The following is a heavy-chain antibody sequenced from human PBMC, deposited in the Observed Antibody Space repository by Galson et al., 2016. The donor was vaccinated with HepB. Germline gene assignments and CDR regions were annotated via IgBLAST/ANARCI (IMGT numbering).Heavy chain of an antibody. D-gene: IGHD1-26*01. J-gene: IGHJ3*01. CDR1: GGSISSNYW. CDR3: AHYSGGYYGSDAFDV. V-gene: IGHV4-4*02. CDR2: IYYSGLT. Sequence: SETLSLTCAVSGGSISSNYWWHWVRQPPGKGLEWIGEIYYSGLTNYKSSLKSRVTISVDKSKNQFSLKLTSVTAADTAVYYCAHYSGGYYGSDAFDVWGQGTMFTVSS.